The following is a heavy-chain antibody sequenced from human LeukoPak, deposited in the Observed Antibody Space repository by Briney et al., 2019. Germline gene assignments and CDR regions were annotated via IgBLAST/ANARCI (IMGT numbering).Heavy chain of an antibody. D-gene: IGHD4-17*01. CDR1: GFTFSDYY. V-gene: IGHV3-11*04. J-gene: IGHJ4*02. Sequence: GGSLRLSCAASGFTFSDYYMTWIRRAPGKGLEWVSAISSSGSTIYFADSVKGRFTVSRDNAKNSLYLQMTRLRAEDTAVYYGARGWVTNLRRFDYCGQGDPVTVSS. CDR3: ARGWVTNLRRFDY. CDR2: ISSSGSTI.